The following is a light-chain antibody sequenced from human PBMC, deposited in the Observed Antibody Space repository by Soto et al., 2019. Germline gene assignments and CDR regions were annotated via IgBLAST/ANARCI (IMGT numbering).Light chain of an antibody. CDR1: NNDVGRYNF. Sequence: QSALTQPRSVSGSPGQSVTISCAGTNNDVGRYNFVSWYQQLPGKAPKLIISAVSRRPSGVPDRFSGSKSGNTASLTISGLQADDEADYFCFSSTTSDIWVFGGGTQLTVL. CDR2: AVS. CDR3: FSSTTSDIWV. V-gene: IGLV2-11*01. J-gene: IGLJ3*02.